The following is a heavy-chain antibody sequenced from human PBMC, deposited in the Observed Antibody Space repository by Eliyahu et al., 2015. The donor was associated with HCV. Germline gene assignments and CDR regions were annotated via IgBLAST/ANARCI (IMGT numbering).Heavy chain of an antibody. CDR1: GFTFSKAW. CDR3: TTGAPGGXDYYLDV. D-gene: IGHD1-26*01. Sequence: EVQLVESGGGLVKPGGSLRLSCAASGFTFSKAWMSWVHQAPGKGLEXIGRIKSKTDGGTTDXAAPVKGRXTISRDXSKSTLYLQMNSLKTEDTXVYYCTTGAPGGXDYYLDVWGQGTTVTVSS. V-gene: IGHV3-15*01. CDR2: IKSKTDGGTT. J-gene: IGHJ6*03.